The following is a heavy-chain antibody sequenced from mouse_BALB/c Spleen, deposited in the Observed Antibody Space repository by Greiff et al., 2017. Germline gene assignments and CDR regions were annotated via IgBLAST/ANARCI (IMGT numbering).Heavy chain of an antibody. V-gene: IGHV5-6-5*01. CDR2: ISSGGST. Sequence: EVNVVESGGGLVKPGGSLKLSCAASGFTFSSYAMSWVRQTPEKRLEWVASISSGGSTYYPDSVKGRFTISRDNARNILYLQMSSLRSEDTAMYYCARTITTVVDAMDYWGQGTLVTVSS. D-gene: IGHD1-1*01. J-gene: IGHJ4*01. CDR3: ARTITTVVDAMDY. CDR1: GFTFSSYA.